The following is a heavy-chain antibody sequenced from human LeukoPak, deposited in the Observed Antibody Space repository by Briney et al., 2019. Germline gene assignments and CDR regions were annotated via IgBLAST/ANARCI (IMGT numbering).Heavy chain of an antibody. D-gene: IGHD5-18*01. J-gene: IGHJ4*02. CDR1: GGTFSSYT. V-gene: IGHV1-69*02. Sequence: AASVKVSCKASGGTFSSYTISWVRQAPRQGLEWMGRIIPILGIANYAQKFQGRVTITADKSTSTAYMELSSLRSEDTAVYYCARASARYSYGAFEYWGQGTVVTVSS. CDR3: ARASARYSYGAFEY. CDR2: IIPILGIA.